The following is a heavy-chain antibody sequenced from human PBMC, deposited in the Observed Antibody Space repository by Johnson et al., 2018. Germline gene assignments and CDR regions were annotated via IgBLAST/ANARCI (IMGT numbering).Heavy chain of an antibody. V-gene: IGHV3-66*02. J-gene: IGHJ6*03. CDR1: GVTVSDNY. CDR2: LSLDDTS. D-gene: IGHD2-8*01. Sequence: VQLVESGGGLVQPGGSLRLSCVASGVTVSDNYMTWVRQAPGKCLEWVSTLSLDDTSYYTDAVKGRFTISRDTSKNTVYLQMNGRRRDDTDVYYCASVLRWCCQYNMDVGGKGTTVAVSS. CDR3: ASVLRWCCQYNMDV.